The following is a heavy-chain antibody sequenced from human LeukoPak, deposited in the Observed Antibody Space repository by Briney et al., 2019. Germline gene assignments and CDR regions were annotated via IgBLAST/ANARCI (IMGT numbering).Heavy chain of an antibody. CDR3: ARTCCYDSSGYYHSDY. CDR1: GGSISSSSYY. V-gene: IGHV4-39*01. D-gene: IGHD3-22*01. J-gene: IGHJ4*02. CDR2: IYYSGST. Sequence: SETLSLTCTVSGGSISSSSYYWGWIRQPPGKGLEWIGSIYYSGSTYYNPSLKSRVTISVDTSKNQFSLKLSSVTAADTAVYYCARTCCYDSSGYYHSDYWGQGTLVTVSS.